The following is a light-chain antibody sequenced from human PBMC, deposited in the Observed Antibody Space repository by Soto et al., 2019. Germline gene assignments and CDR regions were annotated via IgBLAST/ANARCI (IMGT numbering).Light chain of an antibody. Sequence: DIVMTQSPLSLPVTPGEPASISCRSSQSLLYSNGYNYLDWYLQKPGQSPQLLIFLGSNRASGVPDRFSGSGSGTDFTLKISNVEAEDVGVYYCMQALQTPFTFGPGTKVDIK. CDR2: LGS. CDR1: QSLLYSNGYNY. CDR3: MQALQTPFT. J-gene: IGKJ3*01. V-gene: IGKV2-28*01.